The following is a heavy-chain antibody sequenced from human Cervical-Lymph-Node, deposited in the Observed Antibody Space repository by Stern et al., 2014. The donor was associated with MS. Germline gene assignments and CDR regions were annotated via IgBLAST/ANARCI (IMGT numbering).Heavy chain of an antibody. J-gene: IGHJ4*02. D-gene: IGHD4-17*01. CDR1: GYRFTTHW. CDR2: IDPSDSDA. V-gene: IGHV5-51*01. CDR3: ARRQYYFGDYATFDY. Sequence: EVQLVESGTEVKKPGESLKISCKGSGYRFTTHWIGWVRQVPGRGLEGVGIIDPSDSDAEYTPSFQGQGTVSGDKSVTTAYLQWSSLKASDTAIYYCARRQYYFGDYATFDYWGQGTLVAVSS.